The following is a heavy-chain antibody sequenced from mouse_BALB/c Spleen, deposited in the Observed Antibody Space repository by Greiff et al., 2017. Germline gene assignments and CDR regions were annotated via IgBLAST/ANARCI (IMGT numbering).Heavy chain of an antibody. D-gene: IGHD1-1*01. V-gene: IGHV1-14*01. CDR1: GYTFTSYV. CDR3: ARHGSSYDYAMDY. J-gene: IGHJ4*01. Sequence: VQLQQSGPELVKPGASVKMSCKASGYTFTSYVMHWVKQKPGQGLEWIGYINPYNDGTKYNEKFKGKATLTSDKSSSTAYMELSSLTSEDSAVYYCARHGSSYDYAMDYWGQGTSVTVSS. CDR2: INPYNDGT.